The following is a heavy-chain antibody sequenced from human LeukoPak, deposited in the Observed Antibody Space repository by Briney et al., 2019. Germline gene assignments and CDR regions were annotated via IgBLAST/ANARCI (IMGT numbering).Heavy chain of an antibody. CDR2: IIPIFGTA. Sequence: SVKVSCKASGGTFSSYAISWVRQAPGQGLEWMGGIIPIFGTANYAQKFQGRVTITADESTSTAYMELSSLRSEDTAVYYCARVVRDGVGSYHFDNWGQGTLVTVSS. V-gene: IGHV1-69*13. J-gene: IGHJ4*02. CDR3: ARVVRDGVGSYHFDN. CDR1: GGTFSSYA. D-gene: IGHD3-10*01.